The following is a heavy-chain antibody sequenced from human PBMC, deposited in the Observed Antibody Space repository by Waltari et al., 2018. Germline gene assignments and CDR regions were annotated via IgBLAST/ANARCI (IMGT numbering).Heavy chain of an antibody. CDR3: ASGGGYTNGWDY. CDR1: GYPLSSGNYF. J-gene: IGHJ4*02. CDR2: IYYPGNT. Sequence: QPLLQESGPGLAKPPEPLSLTCSASGYPLSSGNYFWGWIRQPPGKGLQWIGSIYYPGNTYYTPSLKSRLTISLDTSKNQFSLKLTSVTAADTAVYFCASGGGYTNGWDYWGQGTPVTVSS. D-gene: IGHD2-8*01. V-gene: IGHV4-39*07.